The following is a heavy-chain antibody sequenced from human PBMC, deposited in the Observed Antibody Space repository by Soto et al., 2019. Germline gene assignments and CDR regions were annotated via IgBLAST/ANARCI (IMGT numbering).Heavy chain of an antibody. CDR2: IYYSGST. V-gene: IGHV4-59*11. Sequence: SETLSLTCTVSGDSISSHYWSWIRQPPGKALEWIAYIYYSGSTSYNPSLKSRVSISEDTSKNQFSLKLSSVTAADTAVYYCARGGSWFDPWGQGTLVTVS. D-gene: IGHD6-19*01. J-gene: IGHJ5*02. CDR1: GDSISSHY. CDR3: ARGGSWFDP.